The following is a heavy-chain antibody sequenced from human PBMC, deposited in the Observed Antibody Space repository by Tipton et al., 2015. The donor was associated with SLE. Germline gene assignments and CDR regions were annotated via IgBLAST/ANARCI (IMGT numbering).Heavy chain of an antibody. CDR1: GFTFSSYS. Sequence: SLRLSCAASGFTFSSYSMNWVRQAPGKGLEWVSSISSSSSYIYYADSVKGRFTISRDKSTNTLNLQMNSLRVEDTAVYYCAKDLVWEAAGHYGMDVWGQGMDVWGQGTTVTVSS. V-gene: IGHV3-21*04. J-gene: IGHJ6*02. CDR3: AKDLVWEAAGHYGMDVWGQGMDV. D-gene: IGHD6-13*01. CDR2: ISSSSSYI.